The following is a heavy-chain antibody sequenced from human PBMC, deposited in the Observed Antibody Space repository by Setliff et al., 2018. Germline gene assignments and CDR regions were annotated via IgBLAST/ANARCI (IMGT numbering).Heavy chain of an antibody. J-gene: IGHJ4*02. CDR2: IYTSGST. Sequence: SETLSLTCTVSGGSVSSHNYYWTWIRQPAGKGLEWIGRIYTSGSTDYDPSLKSRVTISVDTSKNQFSLKLSSVTAADTAVYYCARTLLLSPYYFDYWGQGTLVTVSS. CDR1: GGSVSSHNYY. V-gene: IGHV4-61*02. CDR3: ARTLLLSPYYFDY. D-gene: IGHD2-21*01.